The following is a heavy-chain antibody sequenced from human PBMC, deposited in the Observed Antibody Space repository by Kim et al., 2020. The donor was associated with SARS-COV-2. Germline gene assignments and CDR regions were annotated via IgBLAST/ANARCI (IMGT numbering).Heavy chain of an antibody. V-gene: IGHV3-23*01. Sequence: GGSLRLSCAASGFTFSSYAMSWVRQAPGKGLEWVSGITDNGDNTYYAESVKGRFSISRDNSKNTLFLQMNSLTAEDTAVYYCTKGRHLRGSNGWYWRDFDIWGQGTLVTVSS. CDR3: TKGRHLRGSNGWYWRDFDI. CDR1: GFTFSSYA. J-gene: IGHJ3*02. CDR2: ITDNGDNT. D-gene: IGHD6-19*01.